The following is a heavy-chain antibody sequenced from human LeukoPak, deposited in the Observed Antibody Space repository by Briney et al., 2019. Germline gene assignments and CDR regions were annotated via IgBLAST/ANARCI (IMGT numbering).Heavy chain of an antibody. J-gene: IGHJ4*02. Sequence: ASVKVSCKASGGTFSSYAISWVRQAPGQGLEWMGGIIPIFGTANYAQKFQGRVTITADESTGTAYMELGSLRSEDTAVYYCAVGGGYSYGYIDYWGQGTLVTVSS. CDR1: GGTFSSYA. CDR3: AVGGGYSYGYIDY. CDR2: IIPIFGTA. D-gene: IGHD5-18*01. V-gene: IGHV1-69*13.